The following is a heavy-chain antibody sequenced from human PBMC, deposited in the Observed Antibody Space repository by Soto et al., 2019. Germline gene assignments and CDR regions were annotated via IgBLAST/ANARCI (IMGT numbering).Heavy chain of an antibody. V-gene: IGHV1-18*01. J-gene: IGHJ6*02. Sequence: ASVKVSCKASGYTFTSYGISWVRQAPGQGLEWMGWISAYNGNTNYAQKLQGRVTMTTDTSTSTAYMELRSLRSDDTAVYYCARVPVRSGSGSGHADYYYYGMDVWGQGTTVTVSS. CDR2: ISAYNGNT. D-gene: IGHD3-10*01. CDR1: GYTFTSYG. CDR3: ARVPVRSGSGSGHADYYYYGMDV.